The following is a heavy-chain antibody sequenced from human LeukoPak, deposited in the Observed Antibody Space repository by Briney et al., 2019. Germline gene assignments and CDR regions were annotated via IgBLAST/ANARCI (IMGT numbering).Heavy chain of an antibody. CDR3: AKDNRRHYTSGPNPDSLH. J-gene: IGHJ4*02. CDR2: ISWNSGSI. CDR1: GVTLSNYA. V-gene: IGHV3-9*01. Sequence: GGSLRLSCVASGVTLSNYAMHWVRQPPGKGLEWVSGISWNSGSIDYADSVKGRFTISRDSAKNSLYLQMNSLRVEDTAFYYCAKDNRRHYTSGPNPDSLHWGQGALVTVSS. D-gene: IGHD6-19*01.